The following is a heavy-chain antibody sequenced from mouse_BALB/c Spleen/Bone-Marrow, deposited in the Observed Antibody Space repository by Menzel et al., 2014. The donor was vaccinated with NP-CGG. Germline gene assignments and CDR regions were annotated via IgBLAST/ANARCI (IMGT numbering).Heavy chain of an antibody. J-gene: IGHJ4*01. D-gene: IGHD2-14*01. V-gene: IGHV1-5*01. CDR2: IYPGNGDT. Sequence: EVQLVESGTVLASPGASVKMSCKASGYSFSSSWMHWVKQRPGQGLEWIGAIYPGNGDTGYNQKFKGKATLTAVTSANTAYMELSSLTDEDSAVYYCTRYRYPYAMDYWGQGTSVTVSS. CDR3: TRYRYPYAMDY. CDR1: GYSFSSSW.